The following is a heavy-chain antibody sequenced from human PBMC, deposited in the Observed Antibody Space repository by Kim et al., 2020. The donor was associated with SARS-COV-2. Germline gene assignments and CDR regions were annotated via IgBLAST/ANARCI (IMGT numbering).Heavy chain of an antibody. V-gene: IGHV5-10-1*01. Sequence: GESLKISCKGSGYSFTSYWISWVRQMPGKGLEWMGRIDPSDSYTNYSPSFQGHVTISADKSISTAYLQWSSLKASDTAMYYCARQGLIAAAGDSDAFDIWGEGTMVTVSS. CDR3: ARQGLIAAAGDSDAFDI. D-gene: IGHD6-13*01. CDR2: IDPSDSYT. J-gene: IGHJ3*02. CDR1: GYSFTSYW.